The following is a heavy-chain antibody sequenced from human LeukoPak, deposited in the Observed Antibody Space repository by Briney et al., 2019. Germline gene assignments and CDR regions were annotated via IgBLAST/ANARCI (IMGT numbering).Heavy chain of an antibody. J-gene: IGHJ5*02. CDR2: IYYSGST. CDR1: GGSISSGGYY. V-gene: IGHV4-31*03. CDR3: ARGRYGDYVWFDP. D-gene: IGHD4-17*01. Sequence: SETLSLTCTVSGGSISSGGYYWSWIRQHPGKGLEWIGYIYYSGSTYYKPSLKSRVTISVDTSKNQFSLKLSSVTAADTAVYYCARGRYGDYVWFDPWGQGTLVTVSS.